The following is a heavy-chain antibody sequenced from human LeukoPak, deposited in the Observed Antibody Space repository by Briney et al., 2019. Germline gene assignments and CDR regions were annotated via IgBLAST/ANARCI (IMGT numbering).Heavy chain of an antibody. V-gene: IGHV4-34*01. CDR1: GVSFSGYY. D-gene: IGHD5-12*01. J-gene: IGHJ6*03. CDR3: ARGRGYGPYYYYYYMDV. Sequence: SETLSLTCAVYGVSFSGYYWSWVRQPPGKGLEWIGKINRSGSTNYNPSLKSRGTISVAPSKTHFSLKLSSVTAADTAVYYCARGRGYGPYYYYYYMDVWGNGTPVTVSS. CDR2: INRSGST.